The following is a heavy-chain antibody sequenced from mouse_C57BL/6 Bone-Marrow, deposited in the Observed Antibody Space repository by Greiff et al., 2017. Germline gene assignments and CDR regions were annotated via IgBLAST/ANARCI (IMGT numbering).Heavy chain of an antibody. CDR3: VVIYFDY. CDR1: GYAFTNYL. V-gene: IGHV1-54*01. CDR2: INTGGGGT. J-gene: IGHJ2*01. Sequence: VQLKQSGAELVRPGNSVKVSCKASGYAFTNYLIEWVKQRPGQGLEWIGVINTGGGGTNYNEKFKGKATLTADKSSSTLYMQISSLTSEDSAVYFCVVIYFDYWGQGTTLTVSS. D-gene: IGHD2-2*01.